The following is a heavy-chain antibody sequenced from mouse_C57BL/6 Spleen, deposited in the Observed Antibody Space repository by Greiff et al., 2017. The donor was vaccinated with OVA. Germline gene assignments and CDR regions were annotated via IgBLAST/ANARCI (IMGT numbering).Heavy chain of an antibody. CDR2: IDPSDSYT. CDR3: ARRESNFYFDY. CDR1: GYTFTSYW. J-gene: IGHJ2*01. V-gene: IGHV1-59*01. Sequence: QVQLQQPGAELVRPGTSVKLSCKASGYTFTSYWMHWVKQRPGQGLEWIGVIDPSDSYTNYNQKFKGKATLTVDTSSNTAYMQLSSLTSEDSAVYYCARRESNFYFDYWGQGTTLTVSS. D-gene: IGHD2-5*01.